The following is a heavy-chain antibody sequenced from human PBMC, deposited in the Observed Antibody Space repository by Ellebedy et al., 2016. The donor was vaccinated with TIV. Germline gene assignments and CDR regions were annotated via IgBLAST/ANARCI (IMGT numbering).Heavy chain of an antibody. CDR1: GGSISSSGYY. V-gene: IGHV4-39*02. J-gene: IGHJ6*02. CDR3: AGGTHYYYGWDV. CDR2: IYDSGRS. Sequence: SETLSLXXTVSGGSISSSGYYWGWIRQPPGKGLEWIGSIYDSGRSHYNPSLKSRVTISVDTSKNHFSLIVTSVTAADTAVYFCAGGTHYYYGWDVWGQGTTVIVS.